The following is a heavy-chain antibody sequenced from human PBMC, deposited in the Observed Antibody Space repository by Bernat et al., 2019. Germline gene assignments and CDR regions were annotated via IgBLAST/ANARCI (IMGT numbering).Heavy chain of an antibody. CDR1: GFTISSYA. CDR3: AKMAYGDYVPIDY. Sequence: EVQLVESGGGLVQPGGSLRLSCAASGFTISSYAMSWVRQAPGKGLEWVSSIRGSGDNTYYADSVKGRFIISRDNSKNTLYLQMNTLRAEDTAVYYCAKMAYGDYVPIDYWGQGTLVTVSS. CDR2: IRGSGDNT. D-gene: IGHD4-17*01. V-gene: IGHV3-23*04. J-gene: IGHJ4*02.